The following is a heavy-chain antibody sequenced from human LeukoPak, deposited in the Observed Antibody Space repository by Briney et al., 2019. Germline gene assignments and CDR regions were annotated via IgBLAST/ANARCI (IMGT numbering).Heavy chain of an antibody. CDR3: AREYYYDSSGYFDY. D-gene: IGHD3-22*01. V-gene: IGHV1-69*01. CDR1: GGTFSSYA. CDR2: IIPIFGTA. Sequence: SVKVSCEASGGTFSSYAISWVRQAPGQGLEWMGGIIPIFGTANYAQKFQGRVTITADESTSTAYMELSSLRSEDTAVYYCAREYYYDSSGYFDYWGQGTLVTVSS. J-gene: IGHJ4*02.